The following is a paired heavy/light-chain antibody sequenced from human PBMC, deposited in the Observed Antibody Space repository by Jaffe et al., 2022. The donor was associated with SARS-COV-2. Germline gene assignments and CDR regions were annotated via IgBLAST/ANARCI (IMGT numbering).Light chain of an antibody. J-gene: IGKJ1*01. CDR2: KAS. Sequence: DIQMTQSPSTLSASVGDRVTITCRASQTISSWLAWYQQKPGQGPKLLIYKASSLEGGVPSRFSGSGSGTEFTLTINSLQPDDFATYYCQQYDTFWTFGQGTKVEIK. V-gene: IGKV1-5*03. CDR3: QQYDTFWT. CDR1: QTISSW.
Heavy chain of an antibody. D-gene: IGHD3-10*01. J-gene: IGHJ4*02. V-gene: IGHV1-3*01. Sequence: QVQLVQSGAEVKKPGASVRVSCKTSGYTFTSKPIHWLRQAPGQSLEWLGWLNAGDGSTKYSREFQGRVTITRDTSASTAYMDLNSLRSEDTAVYYCARAYYYGSGSPNPVLDYWGQGTLVAVSS. CDR3: ARAYYYGSGSPNPVLDY. CDR2: LNAGDGST. CDR1: GYTFTSKP.